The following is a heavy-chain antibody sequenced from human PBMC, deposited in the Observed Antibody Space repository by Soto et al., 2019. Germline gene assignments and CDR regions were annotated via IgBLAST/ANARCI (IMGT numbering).Heavy chain of an antibody. J-gene: IGHJ6*02. CDR2: VSANNGHA. CDR3: ARDIESVTAKHFFYFYARDV. CDR1: GFTFSNYG. Sequence: ASVKVSCKASGFTFSNYGLNWVRQAPGQGLEWMGWVSANNGHANYAQNLQGRVSMTTDTSTSTAYMELRGLRFDDTAVYYCARDIESVTAKHFFYFYARDVWGQGTTVTVAS. D-gene: IGHD2-8*01. V-gene: IGHV1-18*01.